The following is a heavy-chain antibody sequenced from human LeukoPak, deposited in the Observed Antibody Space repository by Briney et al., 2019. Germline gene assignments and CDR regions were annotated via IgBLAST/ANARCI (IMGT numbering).Heavy chain of an antibody. CDR1: GYTFTSYY. J-gene: IGHJ4*02. D-gene: IGHD4-17*01. CDR2: INPSGGST. CDR3: AREARLYGDYAPSFDY. V-gene: IGHV1-46*01. Sequence: GASVKVSYKASGYTFTSYYMHWVRQAPGQGLEWMGIINPSGGSTSYAQKFQGRVTMTRDTSTSTVYMELSSLRSEDTAVYYCAREARLYGDYAPSFDYWGQGTLVTVSS.